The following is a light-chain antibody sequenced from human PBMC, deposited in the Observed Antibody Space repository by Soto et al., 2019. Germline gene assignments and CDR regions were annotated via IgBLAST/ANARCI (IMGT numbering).Light chain of an antibody. CDR3: CSYAGGNTLI. CDR2: EVN. Sequence: QSALTQPASVSGSPGQSITISCTGTNGDVGSYDLVSWYQQYPGKAPKLIIYEVNKRPSGVSNRFSGAKSGNTASLTISGLQTEDEADYDGCSYAGGNTLIFGGGTQLTVL. V-gene: IGLV2-23*02. J-gene: IGLJ2*01. CDR1: NGDVGSYDL.